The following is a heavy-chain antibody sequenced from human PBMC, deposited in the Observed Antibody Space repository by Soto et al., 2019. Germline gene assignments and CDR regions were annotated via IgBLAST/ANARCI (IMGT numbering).Heavy chain of an antibody. CDR2: IFYTGTT. D-gene: IGHD2-2*01. J-gene: IGHJ5*01. CDR1: GGSINYNSYY. Sequence: PSETLSLTCSVSGGSINYNSYYWGWLRQPPGKGLEWVGGIFYTGTTYYSPSLKDRVTISVDTSKNSFSLNLTSVTAADTAVYFCARLVVVAPVANAWGQGTLVTVSS. V-gene: IGHV4-39*02. CDR3: ARLVVVAPVANA.